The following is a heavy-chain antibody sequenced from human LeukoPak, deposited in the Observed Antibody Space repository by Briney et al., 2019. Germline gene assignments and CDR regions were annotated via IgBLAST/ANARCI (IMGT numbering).Heavy chain of an antibody. V-gene: IGHV3-49*04. CDR1: GFTFGDYA. Sequence: GGSLRLSCTASGFTFGDYAMSWVRQAPGKGLEWVGFIRSKAYGGTTEYAASVKGRFTISRDDSKSIAYLQMNSLKTEDTAVYYCTRDRTTYYYGSGTRSFDPWGQGTLVTVSS. CDR3: TRDRTTYYYGSGTRSFDP. J-gene: IGHJ5*02. D-gene: IGHD3-10*01. CDR2: IRSKAYGGTT.